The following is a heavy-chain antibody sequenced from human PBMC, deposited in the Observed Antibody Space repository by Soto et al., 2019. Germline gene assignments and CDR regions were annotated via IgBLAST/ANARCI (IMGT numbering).Heavy chain of an antibody. CDR2: ISSSGSTI. Sequence: PGGSLRLSCAASGFTFSDYYMSWIRQARGKGLEWVSYISSSGSTIYYADSVKGRFTISRDNAKNSLYLQMNSLRAEDTAVYYCARARGSGSYTGWFDPWGQGTLVTVSS. CDR3: ARARGSGSYTGWFDP. J-gene: IGHJ5*02. D-gene: IGHD3-10*01. CDR1: GFTFSDYY. V-gene: IGHV3-11*01.